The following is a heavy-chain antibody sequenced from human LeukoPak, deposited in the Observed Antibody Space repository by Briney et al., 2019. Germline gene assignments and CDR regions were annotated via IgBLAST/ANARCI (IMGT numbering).Heavy chain of an antibody. CDR2: IGTGSSTI. CDR3: ARARGSYWFDN. CDR1: GLTFSSYS. V-gene: IGHV3-48*04. Sequence: GGSLRPSCAASGLTFSSYSMNWVRQPPGKGLEWVSYIGTGSSTIYYADSVKGRFTISRDNAKNSLYLQMNSLRAEDTAVYYCARARGSYWFDNWGQGTLVTVSS. J-gene: IGHJ4*02. D-gene: IGHD3-10*01.